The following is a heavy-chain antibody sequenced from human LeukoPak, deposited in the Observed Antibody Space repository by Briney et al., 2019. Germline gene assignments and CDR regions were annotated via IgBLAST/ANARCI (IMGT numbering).Heavy chain of an antibody. CDR3: AAVVIAVAGHFDY. V-gene: IGHV1-69*05. J-gene: IGHJ4*02. CDR2: IIPIFGTA. Sequence: SVKVSCKASGGTFSSYAISWVRQAPGQGLEWMGRIIPIFGTASYAQKFQGRVTITTDESTSTAYMELSSLRSEDTAVYYCAAVVIAVAGHFDYWGQGTLVTVSS. D-gene: IGHD6-19*01. CDR1: GGTFSSYA.